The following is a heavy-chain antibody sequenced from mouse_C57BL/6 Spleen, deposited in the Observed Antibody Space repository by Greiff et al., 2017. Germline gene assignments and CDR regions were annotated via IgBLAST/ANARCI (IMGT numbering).Heavy chain of an antibody. CDR2: IYPGDGDT. V-gene: IGHV1-82*01. D-gene: IGHD2-2*01. CDR3: GRAGFGYGGGGLAFGV. CDR1: GYAFSSSW. Sequence: VQLQESGPELVKPGASVKISCKASGYAFSSSWMNWVKQRPGKGLEWIGRIYPGDGDTNYNGKFKGKATLTADKSSSTAYMKLSSLTSEDSAVYYCGRAGFGYGGGGLAFGVWGTGTTVTV. J-gene: IGHJ1*03.